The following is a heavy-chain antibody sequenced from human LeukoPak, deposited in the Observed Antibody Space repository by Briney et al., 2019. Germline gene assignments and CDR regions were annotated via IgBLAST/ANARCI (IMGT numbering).Heavy chain of an antibody. Sequence: SVKVSCTASAGTFTSDAISWVRQAPGQGLEWMGGIIPIFGTANYAQKFQGRVTITTDESTSTAYMELSSLRSEDTAVYYCARGRITMVRGGREGYNWFDPWGQGTLVTVSS. CDR2: IIPIFGTA. J-gene: IGHJ5*02. D-gene: IGHD3-10*01. CDR1: AGTFTSDA. CDR3: ARGRITMVRGGREGYNWFDP. V-gene: IGHV1-69*05.